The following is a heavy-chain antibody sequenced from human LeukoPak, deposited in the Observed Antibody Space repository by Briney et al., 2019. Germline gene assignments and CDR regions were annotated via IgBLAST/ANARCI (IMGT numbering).Heavy chain of an antibody. V-gene: IGHV3-43*01. CDR3: AKDMGPATTTTPT. J-gene: IGHJ5*02. CDR2: ISWDGDTT. D-gene: IGHD4-11*01. CDR1: GFTFDDYT. Sequence: GGSLRPSCAASGFTFDDYTMHWVRQAPGKGLEWVSLISWDGDTTYYADSVKGRFTISRDNSKNSLYLQMNGLRTEDTAFYYCAKDMGPATTTTPTWGQGTLVTVSS.